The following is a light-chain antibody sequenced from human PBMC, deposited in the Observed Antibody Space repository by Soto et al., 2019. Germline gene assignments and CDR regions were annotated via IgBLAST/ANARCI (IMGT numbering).Light chain of an antibody. CDR1: GSNIGAGYA. V-gene: IGLV1-40*01. CDR2: GNS. CDR3: QSYDSSLSVV. Sequence: QSVLTQPPSVSGAPGRGVPIPAPGAGSNIGAGYAVNWYQQLPGTAPNLLINGNSNRPSGVPDRFSGSKSGTSASLAITGLQAEDEADYYCQSYDSSLSVVFGGGTKLTVL. J-gene: IGLJ2*01.